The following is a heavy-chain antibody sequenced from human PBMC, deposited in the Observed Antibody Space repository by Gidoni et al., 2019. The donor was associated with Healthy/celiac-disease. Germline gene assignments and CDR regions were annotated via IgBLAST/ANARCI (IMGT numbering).Heavy chain of an antibody. CDR3: ARDTLMDV. V-gene: IGHV1-18*01. J-gene: IGHJ6*04. CDR1: GYTFTSYG. CDR2: IISYNGNT. Sequence: QVQLVQSGAEVTKPEASVKVSCKQSGYTFTSYGISWVRQALGQGLEWMGWIISYNGNTNYAQTLQGRVTITSYTSTSTAYMELSSLRCDYTSVYYCARDTLMDVWGKVTPVTVSS.